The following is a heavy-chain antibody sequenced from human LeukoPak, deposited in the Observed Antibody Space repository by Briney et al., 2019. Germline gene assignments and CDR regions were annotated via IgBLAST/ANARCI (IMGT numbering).Heavy chain of an antibody. Sequence: GGSLRLSCAASGFTYSSYAMSWVRHAPGKGLEWVSAISGSGGSTYYADSVKGRFTISRDNSKNTLYLQMNSLRAEDTDVYYCAKIRRPTLWCEPPAWFDPWGQGTLVSVSS. CDR1: GFTYSSYA. CDR2: ISGSGGST. CDR3: AKIRRPTLWCEPPAWFDP. V-gene: IGHV3-23*01. J-gene: IGHJ5*02. D-gene: IGHD4/OR15-4a*01.